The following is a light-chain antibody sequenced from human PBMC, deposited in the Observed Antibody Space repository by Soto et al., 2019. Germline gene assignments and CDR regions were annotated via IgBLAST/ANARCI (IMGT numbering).Light chain of an antibody. V-gene: IGLV1-40*01. J-gene: IGLJ1*01. CDR2: ANN. Sequence: QSVLTQPPSVSGAPGQGITISCTGTRSNLGAGYDVHWYQQLPGAAPKLLIYANNKRPSGVLDRFSGSKSGTSASLAITGLPAEEEAYYYCSSYRSGGNFVFGSGTKLTVL. CDR1: RSNLGAGYD. CDR3: SSYRSGGNFV.